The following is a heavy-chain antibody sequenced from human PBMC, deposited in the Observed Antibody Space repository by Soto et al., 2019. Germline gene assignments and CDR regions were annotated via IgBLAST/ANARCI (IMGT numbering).Heavy chain of an antibody. CDR3: ARSPVEIVATSLYWFDS. Sequence: EVQLVESGGGLVKPGGSLRLSCAASGFTFSSYSMNWVRQAPGKGLEWVSSISSSSTYIYYADSGKGRFTISRDNAKNSLYLQMISLRVEDTAVYYCARSPVEIVATSLYWFDSWGQGTLVTVSS. CDR1: GFTFSSYS. CDR2: ISSSSTYI. V-gene: IGHV3-21*01. D-gene: IGHD5-12*01. J-gene: IGHJ5*01.